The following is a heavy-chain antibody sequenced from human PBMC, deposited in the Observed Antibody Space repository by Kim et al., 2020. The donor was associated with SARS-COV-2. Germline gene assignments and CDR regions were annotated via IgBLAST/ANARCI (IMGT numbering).Heavy chain of an antibody. Sequence: SDTRYSPSFQGQVTISADKSISTAYLQWSSLKASDTAMYYCASFEGGGNPWGQGTLVTVSS. J-gene: IGHJ5*02. V-gene: IGHV5-51*01. D-gene: IGHD2-15*01. CDR2: SDT. CDR3: ASFEGGGNP.